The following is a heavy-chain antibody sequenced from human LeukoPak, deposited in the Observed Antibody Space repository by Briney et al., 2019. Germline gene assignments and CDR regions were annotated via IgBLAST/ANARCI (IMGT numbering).Heavy chain of an antibody. V-gene: IGHV3-21*01. J-gene: IGHJ4*02. CDR2: ISSSSSYI. D-gene: IGHD2-2*01. CDR3: AREGYCSSTSCRPLDY. CDR1: GFTFSSYS. Sequence: GGSLRLSCAASGFTFSSYSMNWVRQAPGKGLEWVSSISSSSSYIYYADSVKGRFTISRDNAKNSLYLQMNSLRAEDTAVYYCAREGYCSSTSCRPLDYWGQGTLVTVSS.